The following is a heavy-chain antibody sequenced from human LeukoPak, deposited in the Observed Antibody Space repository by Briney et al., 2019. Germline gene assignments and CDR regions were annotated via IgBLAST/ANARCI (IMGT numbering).Heavy chain of an antibody. V-gene: IGHV4-59*01. Sequence: SETLSLTCTVSGGSISSYYWSWIRQPPGKGLEWIGYIYYSGSTKYNPSLKSRVSISVDTSKNQFSLKLSSVTAADTAVYYCARGQRRLQDYWGQGTLVTVSS. CDR3: ARGQRRLQDY. J-gene: IGHJ4*02. CDR1: GGSISSYY. CDR2: IYYSGST.